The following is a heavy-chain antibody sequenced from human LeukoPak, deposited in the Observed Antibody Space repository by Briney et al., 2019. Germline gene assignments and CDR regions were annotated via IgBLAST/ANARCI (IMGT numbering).Heavy chain of an antibody. J-gene: IGHJ4*02. V-gene: IGHV3-21*01. CDR2: ISSSSSYI. D-gene: IGHD5-18*01. Sequence: GGSLRLSCAASAFTFSSYEMNWVRQAPGKGLEWVSSISSSSSYIYYADSVKGRFTISRDNAKNSLYLQMNSLRAEDTAVYYCARAYSPGYFDYWGQGTLVTVSS. CDR3: ARAYSPGYFDY. CDR1: AFTFSSYE.